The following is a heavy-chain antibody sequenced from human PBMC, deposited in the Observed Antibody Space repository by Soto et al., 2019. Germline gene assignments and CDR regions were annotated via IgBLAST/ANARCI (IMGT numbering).Heavy chain of an antibody. D-gene: IGHD3-3*01. CDR3: ARRGGGDFWSGYYPCYYYGMDV. V-gene: IGHV5-51*01. CDR1: GYSFTSYW. J-gene: IGHJ6*02. Sequence: GASLKISCKGSGYSFTSYWIGWVRQMPGKGLEWMGIIYPGDSDTRYSPSFQGQVTISADKSISTAYLQWSSLKASDTAMYYCARRGGGDFWSGYYPCYYYGMDVWGQGTTVTVSS. CDR2: IYPGDSDT.